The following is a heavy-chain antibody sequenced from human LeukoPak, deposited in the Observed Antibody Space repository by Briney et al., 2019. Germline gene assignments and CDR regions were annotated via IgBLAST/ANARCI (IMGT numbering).Heavy chain of an antibody. Sequence: ASVKVSCKASGYTFSSYVITWVRQAPGQGLEWMGWISAYNGNTNYAQKLQGRVTMTTDTSTSTAYMELRSLTSDDTAVYYCALTIFGVVIIRSGSYYMDVWGKGTTVTVSS. CDR3: ALTIFGVVIIRSGSYYMDV. V-gene: IGHV1-18*01. J-gene: IGHJ6*03. CDR1: GYTFSSYV. CDR2: ISAYNGNT. D-gene: IGHD3-3*01.